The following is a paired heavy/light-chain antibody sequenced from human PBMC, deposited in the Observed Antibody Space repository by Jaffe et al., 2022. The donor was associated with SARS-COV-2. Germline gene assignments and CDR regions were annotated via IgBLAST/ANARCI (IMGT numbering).Heavy chain of an antibody. V-gene: IGHV3-15*01. J-gene: IGHJ4*02. CDR3: TTDPGGRYADY. Sequence: EVRLVESGGDLVEPGGSLRLSCAASGITFTNAWMTWVRQAPGKGLEWVGRIKSKVDGETTEYAAPVKGRFTISRDDSKNMMYLQMNSLKTEDTAMYYCTTDPGGRYADYWGQGTLVTVSS. CDR1: GITFTNAW. CDR2: IKSKVDGETT. D-gene: IGHD3-16*01.
Light chain of an antibody. V-gene: IGLV1-44*01. CDR3: AAWDDSLNVVL. CDR2: SVN. J-gene: IGLJ2*01. CDR1: SSNIGTYK. Sequence: QSVLTQPPSASGTPGQRVTISCSGSSSNIGTYKVNWYQQQLPGTAPKLLIFSVNQRPSGVPDRFSGSKSGTSASLAISGLQSEDEADYYCAAWDDSLNVVLFGGGTKLTVL.